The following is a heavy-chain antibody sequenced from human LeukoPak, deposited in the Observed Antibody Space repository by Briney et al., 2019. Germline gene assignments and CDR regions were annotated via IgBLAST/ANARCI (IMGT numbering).Heavy chain of an antibody. J-gene: IGHJ3*02. CDR1: GYLYSLYA. Sequence: ASVKVSCKASGYLYSLYAITWVRQAPGQGLEWMGWISAYKGNLNYAQKFQDRVTMTTDTSTSTAYMELRSLRSDDTAVYYCARKAQYYYDSSGPSGRGADFDIWGQGTMVTVSS. CDR2: ISAYKGNL. V-gene: IGHV1-18*01. D-gene: IGHD3-22*01. CDR3: ARKAQYYYDSSGPSGRGADFDI.